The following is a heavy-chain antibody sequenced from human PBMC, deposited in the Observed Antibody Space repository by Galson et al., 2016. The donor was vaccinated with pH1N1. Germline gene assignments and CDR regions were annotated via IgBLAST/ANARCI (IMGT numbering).Heavy chain of an antibody. D-gene: IGHD3-22*01. CDR1: GFTFRTYA. CDR3: AREDYYDSSGFSY. Sequence: SLRLSCAASGFTFRTYAMHWVRQAPGKGLEYVSGINNLGGSTYYANSVKGRFTISRDNAKNTLYLQMGSLRPEDMAVYYCAREDYYDSSGFSYWGQGTLVTVSS. J-gene: IGHJ4*02. V-gene: IGHV3-64*01. CDR2: INNLGGST.